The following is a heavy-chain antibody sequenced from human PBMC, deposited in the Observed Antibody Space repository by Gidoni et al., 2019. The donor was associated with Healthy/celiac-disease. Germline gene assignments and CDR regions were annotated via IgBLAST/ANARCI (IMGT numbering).Heavy chain of an antibody. CDR1: GGTFSSYA. J-gene: IGHJ6*02. CDR2: IIPIFGTA. CDR3: ARTVTVTTERSYYYGMDV. D-gene: IGHD4-17*01. Sequence: KKPGSSVKVSCKASGGTFSSYAISWVRQAPGQGLEWMGGIIPIFGTANYAQKFQGRVTITADESTSTAYMELSSLRSEDTAVYYCARTVTVTTERSYYYGMDVWGQGTTVTVSS. V-gene: IGHV1-69*01.